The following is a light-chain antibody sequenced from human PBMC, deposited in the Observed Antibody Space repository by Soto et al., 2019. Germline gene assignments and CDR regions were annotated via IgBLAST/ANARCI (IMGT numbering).Light chain of an antibody. CDR3: CSYAGSYIYV. Sequence: QSVLTQPRSVSGSLGQSVTISCTGTSSDVGGYNYVSWYQQPPGRAPKLMIYDVSQRPSGVPDRFSGSKSGNTAPLTISGLLAEDEADYYCCSYAGSYIYVFGTGTKVTVL. CDR2: DVS. J-gene: IGLJ1*01. CDR1: SSDVGGYNY. V-gene: IGLV2-11*01.